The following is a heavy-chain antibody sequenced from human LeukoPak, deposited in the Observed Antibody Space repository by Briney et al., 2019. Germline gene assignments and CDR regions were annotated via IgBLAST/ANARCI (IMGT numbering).Heavy chain of an antibody. CDR1: GDSITKYH. J-gene: IGHJ5*02. CDR3: ARERALGYCSGGSCRNWFDP. Sequence: SETLSLTCTVSGDSITKYHWSWIRQPPGKGLEWIGYIYYSGSTNYNPSLKSRVTISVDTSKNQFSLKLSSVTAADTAVYYCARERALGYCSGGSCRNWFDPWGQGTLVTVSS. V-gene: IGHV4-59*01. CDR2: IYYSGST. D-gene: IGHD2-15*01.